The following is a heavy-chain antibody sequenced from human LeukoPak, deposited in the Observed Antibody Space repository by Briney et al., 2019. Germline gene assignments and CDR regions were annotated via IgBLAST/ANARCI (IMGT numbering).Heavy chain of an antibody. CDR3: ARYPITIFGVVKFDY. V-gene: IGHV3-48*04. CDR1: GFTFSSYS. D-gene: IGHD3-3*01. Sequence: QTGGSLRLSCAASGFTFSSYSMDWVRQAPGKGLEWVSYISSSGSTIYYADSVKGRFTISRDNAKNSLYLQMNSLRAEDTAVYYCARYPITIFGVVKFDYWGQGTLVTVSS. CDR2: ISSSGSTI. J-gene: IGHJ4*02.